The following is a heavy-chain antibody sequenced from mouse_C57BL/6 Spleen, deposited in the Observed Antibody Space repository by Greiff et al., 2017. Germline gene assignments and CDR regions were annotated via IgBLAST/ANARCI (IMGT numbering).Heavy chain of an antibody. V-gene: IGHV3-1*01. D-gene: IGHD1-1*01. Sequence: EVQLVESGPGMVKPSQSLSLTCTVTGYSITSGYDWHWIRHFPGNKLEWMGYISYSGSTNYHPSLKSPISFTHDTSKNHFFLKLNSVTTEDTATYYSARAPYYYGSSYAMDYWGQGTSVTVSS. CDR2: ISYSGST. CDR3: ARAPYYYGSSYAMDY. J-gene: IGHJ4*01. CDR1: GYSITSGYD.